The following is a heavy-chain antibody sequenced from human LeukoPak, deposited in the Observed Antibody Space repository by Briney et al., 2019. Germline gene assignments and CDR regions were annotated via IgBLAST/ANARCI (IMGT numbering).Heavy chain of an antibody. CDR2: IYGGGDT. D-gene: IGHD1-1*01. J-gene: IGHJ4*02. CDR1: GFTFSSYS. V-gene: IGHV3-23*03. Sequence: GGSLRLSCAASGFTFSSYSMNWVRQSSGKGLEWVSVIYGGGDTNYADSVKGRFTISRDNSKNTLYLQMNSLRAEDTAVYYCVKKGQADDDGKPDWGQGTLVTVSS. CDR3: VKKGQADDDGKPD.